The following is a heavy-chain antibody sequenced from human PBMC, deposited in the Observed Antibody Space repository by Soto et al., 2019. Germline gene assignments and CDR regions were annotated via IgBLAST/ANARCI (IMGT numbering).Heavy chain of an antibody. CDR1: GYTFTGYY. J-gene: IGHJ4*02. D-gene: IGHD2-21*01. CDR3: ARDHGDCGGDCYLDY. Sequence: VSVKVSCKASGYTFTGYYMHWVRQAPGQGLEWMGWINPNSGGTNYAQKFQGWVTMTRDTSISTAYMELSRLRSDDTAVYYCARDHGDCGGDCYLDYWGQGTLVTVSS. CDR2: INPNSGGT. V-gene: IGHV1-2*04.